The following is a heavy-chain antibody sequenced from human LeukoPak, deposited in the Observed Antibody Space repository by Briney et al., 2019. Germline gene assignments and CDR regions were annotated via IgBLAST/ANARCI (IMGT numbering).Heavy chain of an antibody. J-gene: IGHJ4*02. D-gene: IGHD3-10*01. CDR2: ISGSGGST. Sequence: GGSLRLSCAVSGFTFSDYAMSWVRQAPGKGLEWVSAISGSGGSTYYADSVKGRFTISRDNSKNTLYLQMNSLRAEDTAVYYCAKDPSYYYGSGSYYSDWGQGTLVTVSS. V-gene: IGHV3-23*01. CDR3: AKDPSYYYGSGSYYSD. CDR1: GFTFSDYA.